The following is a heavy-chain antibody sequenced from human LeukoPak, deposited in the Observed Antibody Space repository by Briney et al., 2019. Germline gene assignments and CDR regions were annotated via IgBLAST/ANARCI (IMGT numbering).Heavy chain of an antibody. J-gene: IGHJ4*02. V-gene: IGHV1-18*01. CDR2: SGAYNGNT. CDR1: GYTFTSYG. D-gene: IGHD3-3*01. Sequence: ASVKVSCKASGYTFTSYGISWVRQAPGQGLEWMGWSGAYNGNTNYAQKLQGRVTMTTDTSTSTAYMELRSLRSDDTAVYYCARVVIDFWSGHYTNYYFDYWGQGTLVTVSS. CDR3: ARVVIDFWSGHYTNYYFDY.